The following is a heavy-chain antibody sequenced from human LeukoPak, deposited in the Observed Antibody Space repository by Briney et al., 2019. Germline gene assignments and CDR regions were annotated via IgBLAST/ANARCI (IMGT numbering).Heavy chain of an antibody. J-gene: IGHJ6*02. V-gene: IGHV3-23*01. D-gene: IGHD3-22*01. CDR3: ARARPWDSSRSYYFGMDV. Sequence: GGSLRLSCEASGFTFSSYAIRWFRQAPGTGLEWVSSIPGSGGATYYADSVRGRFSISRDSSKNTVYLQMNSLRDEDTAVHYCARARPWDSSRSYYFGMDVWGHGTTVTVSS. CDR2: IPGSGGAT. CDR1: GFTFSSYA.